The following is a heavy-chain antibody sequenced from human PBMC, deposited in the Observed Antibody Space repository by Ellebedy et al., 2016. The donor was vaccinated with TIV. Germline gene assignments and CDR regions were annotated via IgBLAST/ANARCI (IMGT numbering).Heavy chain of an antibody. CDR1: GGSITSTIYY. D-gene: IGHD6-19*01. J-gene: IGHJ4*02. Sequence: MPSETLSLTCTVAGGSITSTIYYWAWIRLPPGKGPEWIGSIYHSGTTYYNPSLKSRVTISVDTSKNQFSLKLSSVTAADTAVYYCARLYSSGWSFDHWGQGTLVTVSS. CDR3: ARLYSSGWSFDH. CDR2: IYHSGTT. V-gene: IGHV4-39*01.